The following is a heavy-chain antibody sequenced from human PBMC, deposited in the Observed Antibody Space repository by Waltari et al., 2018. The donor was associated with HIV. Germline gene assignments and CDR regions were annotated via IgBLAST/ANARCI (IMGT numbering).Heavy chain of an antibody. D-gene: IGHD3-3*01. CDR2: TYYSGST. Sequence: QVQLQESGPGQVKTSQTLSLPGAVSGGSISSGGYYWNWIRQPPGKGLEWIGYTYYSGSTYYNPSLKSRLTISVDTSKNQFSLKLSSVTAADTAVYYCASSDFPGYFDSWVQGTLVIVSS. J-gene: IGHJ4*02. V-gene: IGHV4-31*11. CDR3: ASSDFPGYFDS. CDR1: GGSISSGGYY.